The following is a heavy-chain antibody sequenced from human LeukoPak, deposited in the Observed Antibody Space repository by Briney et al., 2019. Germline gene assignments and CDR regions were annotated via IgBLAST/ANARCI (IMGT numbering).Heavy chain of an antibody. CDR1: GGSFSGYY. D-gene: IGHD3-22*01. CDR3: ARGPVVDYFDGSGYYYFDS. Sequence: PSETLSLTCAVFGGSFSGYYWTWIRQPPGKGLEWTGEINHSGSTNYNPSLKSRVTISVDTSKHQFSLRLNSVTAADTAVYYCARGPVVDYFDGSGYYYFDSWGQGTPVTVSS. V-gene: IGHV4-34*01. CDR2: INHSGST. J-gene: IGHJ4*02.